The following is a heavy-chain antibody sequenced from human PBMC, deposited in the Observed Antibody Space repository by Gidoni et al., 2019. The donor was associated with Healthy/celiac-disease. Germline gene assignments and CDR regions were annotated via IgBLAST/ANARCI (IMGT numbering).Heavy chain of an antibody. CDR3: AKDEGDIVVVPAAMPADY. V-gene: IGHV3-30*18. J-gene: IGHJ4*02. D-gene: IGHD2-2*01. CDR2: ISYDGSNK. CDR1: GFTCSSYG. Sequence: QVQLVESGGGVVQPGRSLRLSCAASGFTCSSYGMHWVRQAPGKGLGWVAVISYDGSNKYYADSVKGRFTISRDNSKNTLYLQMNSLRAEDTAVYYCAKDEGDIVVVPAAMPADYWGQGTLVTVSS.